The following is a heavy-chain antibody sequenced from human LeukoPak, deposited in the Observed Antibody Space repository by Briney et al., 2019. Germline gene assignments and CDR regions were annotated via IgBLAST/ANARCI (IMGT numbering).Heavy chain of an antibody. CDR3: ARVEEYQLGGWLDP. Sequence: SETLSLTCTVSGGSISSYYWSWIRQPAGKGLEWIGRIYTSGSTNYNPSLKSRVTMSVDTSKNQFSLKLSSVTAADTAVYYCARVEEYQLGGWLDPWGQGTLVTVSS. CDR1: GGSISSYY. V-gene: IGHV4-4*07. J-gene: IGHJ5*02. CDR2: IYTSGST. D-gene: IGHD2-2*01.